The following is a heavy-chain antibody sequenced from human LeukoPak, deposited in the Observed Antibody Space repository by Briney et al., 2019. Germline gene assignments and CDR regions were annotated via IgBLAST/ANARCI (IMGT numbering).Heavy chain of an antibody. CDR1: GGSFNDYY. V-gene: IGHV4-34*01. D-gene: IGHD1-26*01. J-gene: IGHJ5*02. CDR2: INLRGST. Sequence: SETLSLTCAVYGGSFNDYYWNWIRQPPGKGLEWIGEINLRGSTTYNPSLKSRVTISLDESKNQFSLKLISVTVADTAIYYCARGQGATVPQVGKNWFDPWGQGTRVTVSS. CDR3: ARGQGATVPQVGKNWFDP.